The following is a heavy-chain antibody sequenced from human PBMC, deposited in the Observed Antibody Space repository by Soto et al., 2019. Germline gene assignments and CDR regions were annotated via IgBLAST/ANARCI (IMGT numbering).Heavy chain of an antibody. CDR3: AREFFIMVRGFIVSSAPLTGFDP. D-gene: IGHD3-10*01. CDR2: IYYSGST. CDR1: GGSISSGDYY. V-gene: IGHV4-30-4*01. J-gene: IGHJ5*02. Sequence: LSLTCTVSGGSISSGDYYWSWIRQPPGKGLEWIGYIYYSGSTYCNPSLKSRVTISVDTSKNQFSLKLSSVTAADTAVYYCAREFFIMVRGFIVSSAPLTGFDPWGQGTLVTVSS.